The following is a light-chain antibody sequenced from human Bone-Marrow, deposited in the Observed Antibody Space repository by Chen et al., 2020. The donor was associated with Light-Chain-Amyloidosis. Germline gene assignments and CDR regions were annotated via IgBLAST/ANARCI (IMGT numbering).Light chain of an antibody. CDR2: TTD. Sequence: QTVVTQEPSFSVSPGGTITLTCGLSSGSVSTSSYPSWYQQTPGQAPCTLIYTTDTRSSGVPDRFSGSILGNKAALTITGAQADDESDYYCVLYVGSGIWVFGGGTKLTVL. J-gene: IGLJ3*02. CDR1: SGSVSTSSY. V-gene: IGLV8-61*01. CDR3: VLYVGSGIWV.